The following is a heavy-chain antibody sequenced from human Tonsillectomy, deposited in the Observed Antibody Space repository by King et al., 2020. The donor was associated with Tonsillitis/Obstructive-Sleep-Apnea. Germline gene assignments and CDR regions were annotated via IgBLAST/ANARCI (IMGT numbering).Heavy chain of an antibody. J-gene: IGHJ2*01. V-gene: IGHV3-23*04. Sequence: VQLVESGGGLVQPGGSLRLSCAASGFTFSTYAMSWVRQAPGKGLEWVSAISGSGGSTYYADSVKGRFTISRDNSKNTLYLQINSLSAEDTAVYYCAKSISSSSRTPFDLWGRGTLVTVSS. D-gene: IGHD2-2*01. CDR2: ISGSGGST. CDR1: GFTFSTYA. CDR3: AKSISSSSRTPFDL.